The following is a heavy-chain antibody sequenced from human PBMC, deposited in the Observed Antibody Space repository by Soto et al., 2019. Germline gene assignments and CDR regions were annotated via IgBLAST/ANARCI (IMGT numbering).Heavy chain of an antibody. CDR1: GFTFSTYW. Sequence: EVQLVESGGGLVQPGGSLRLSCAVSGFTFSTYWMTWVRQAPGKGLEWVANIKEDGSEKHYVDSVKGRFTISRDNAKNSLYLQMNSVRAEDTAVYFCARGGSERDYWGQGTLVTVSS. J-gene: IGHJ4*02. CDR3: ARGGSERDY. D-gene: IGHD1-1*01. CDR2: IKEDGSEK. V-gene: IGHV3-7*01.